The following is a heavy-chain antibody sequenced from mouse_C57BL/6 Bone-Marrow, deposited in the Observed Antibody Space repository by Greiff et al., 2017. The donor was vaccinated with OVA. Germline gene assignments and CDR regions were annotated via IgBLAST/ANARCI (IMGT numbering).Heavy chain of an antibody. CDR2: IHPNSGST. CDR1: GYTFTSYW. Sequence: QVQLQQPGAELVKPGASVKLSCKASGYTFTSYWMHWVKQRPGQGLEWIGMIHPNSGSTNYNEKFKSKATLTVDKSSSTAYMQLSSLTSEDSAVYYCEREGLRPPMGYWGQGTSVTVSS. V-gene: IGHV1-64*01. D-gene: IGHD2-4*01. J-gene: IGHJ4*01. CDR3: EREGLRPPMGY.